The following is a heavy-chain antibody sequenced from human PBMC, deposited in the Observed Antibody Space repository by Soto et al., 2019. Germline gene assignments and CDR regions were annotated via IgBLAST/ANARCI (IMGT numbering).Heavy chain of an antibody. CDR1: GFTFSNAW. V-gene: IGHV3-15*01. CDR3: TTGADSSSWYYFDY. J-gene: IGHJ4*02. D-gene: IGHD6-13*01. Sequence: GGSLRLSCAASGFTFSNAWMSWVRQAPGKGLEWVGRIKSKTDGGTTDYAAPVKGRFTISRDDSKNTLYLQMNSLKTEDTAVYYCTTGADSSSWYYFDYWGQGTLVTVSS. CDR2: IKSKTDGGTT.